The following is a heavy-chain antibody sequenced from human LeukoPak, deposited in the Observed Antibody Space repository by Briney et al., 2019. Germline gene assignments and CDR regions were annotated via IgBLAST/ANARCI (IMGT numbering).Heavy chain of an antibody. Sequence: GGSLRLSCAASGFTFSSYAMHWVRQAPGRGLEWVAVISYDGSNKYYADSVKGRFTISRDNSKNTLYLQMNSLRAEDTAVYYCARDLGIALDYWGQGTLVTVSS. V-gene: IGHV3-30*04. J-gene: IGHJ4*02. CDR1: GFTFSSYA. CDR2: ISYDGSNK. CDR3: ARDLGIALDY. D-gene: IGHD6-13*01.